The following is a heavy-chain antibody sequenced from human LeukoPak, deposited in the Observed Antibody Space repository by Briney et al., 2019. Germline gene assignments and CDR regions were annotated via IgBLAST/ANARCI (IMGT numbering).Heavy chain of an antibody. Sequence: SETLSLTCAVFGESFVGRHCSWIRQSPGKGLEWLGEASHAGITNYNPSLKSRVSISVDTSKDQFSLTLTSVTAADTAVYYCAGGRANWDYDFDYWGQGTPVTVS. CDR1: GESFVGRH. J-gene: IGHJ4*02. CDR3: AGGRANWDYDFDY. D-gene: IGHD1-7*01. CDR2: ASHAGIT. V-gene: IGHV4-34*01.